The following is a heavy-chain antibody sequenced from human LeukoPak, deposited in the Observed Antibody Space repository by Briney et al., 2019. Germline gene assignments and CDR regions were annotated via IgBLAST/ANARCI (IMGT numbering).Heavy chain of an antibody. Sequence: GASVKVSCKVSGYTLTELSMHWVRQAPGKGLEWMGGFDPEDGETIYAQKFQGRVTMTEDTSTDTAYMELRSLRSDDTAVYYCARMATIPYYFDYWGQGTLVTVSS. J-gene: IGHJ4*02. CDR2: FDPEDGET. CDR1: GYTLTELS. CDR3: ARMATIPYYFDY. D-gene: IGHD5-24*01. V-gene: IGHV1-24*01.